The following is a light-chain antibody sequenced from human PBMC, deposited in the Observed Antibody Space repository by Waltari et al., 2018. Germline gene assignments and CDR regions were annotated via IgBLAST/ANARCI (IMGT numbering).Light chain of an antibody. CDR1: SSNLGTNY. J-gene: IGLJ7*01. Sequence: QSVLTQPPSVSAAPGQRVPIPCSGGSSNLGTNYVSWYRQFPGSAPKLLIYEDTERPAGVPGRFSGSKSGTSATLDITGLQPGDEAEYYCGTWDSSLSGAVFGGGTLLTVL. CDR2: EDT. V-gene: IGLV1-51*02. CDR3: GTWDSSLSGAV.